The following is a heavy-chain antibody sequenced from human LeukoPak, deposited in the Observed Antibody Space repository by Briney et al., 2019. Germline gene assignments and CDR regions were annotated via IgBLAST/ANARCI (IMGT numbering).Heavy chain of an antibody. CDR3: VRGHLVGGWFKYDAFDI. J-gene: IGHJ3*02. D-gene: IGHD6-19*01. CDR2: IYHSGST. V-gene: IGHV4-59*01. Sequence: SETLSLTCTVSGDSIGSNYWSWIRQPPGNGLEWIGYIYHSGSTNYNPSLKSRVTISIDTSRKHFSLKLSSVTAADTAVYYCVRGHLVGGWFKYDAFDIWGQGTMVTVSS. CDR1: GDSIGSNY.